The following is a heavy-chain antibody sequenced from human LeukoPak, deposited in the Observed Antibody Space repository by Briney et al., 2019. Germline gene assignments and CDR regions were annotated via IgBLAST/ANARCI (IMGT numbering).Heavy chain of an antibody. CDR2: IYPRAYEI. CDR1: GYSFTDYW. CDR3: ARLSRITMVRGAMDA. Sequence: PGESLKISRKGSGYSFTDYWIAWVRKMPGQGLEWMGLIYPRAYEIRNSPSFQGQVTISADKSINTAYLQWCTLKASDTAIYYCARLSRITMVRGAMDAWGQGTPVTVSS. J-gene: IGHJ6*02. V-gene: IGHV5-51*01. D-gene: IGHD3-10*01.